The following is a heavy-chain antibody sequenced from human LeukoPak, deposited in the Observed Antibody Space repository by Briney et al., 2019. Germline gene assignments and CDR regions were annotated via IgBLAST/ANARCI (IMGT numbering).Heavy chain of an antibody. J-gene: IGHJ4*02. CDR2: MNPNSGNT. V-gene: IGHV1-8*01. CDR1: GYTFTSYD. CDR3: AKDIYTGYYYDSSAYPPDY. Sequence: ASVKVSCKASGYTFTSYDINWVRQATGQGLEWMGWMNPNSGNTGYAQKFQGRVTMTRNTSISTAYMELSSLRTEDTALYYCAKDIYTGYYYDSSAYPPDYWGQGTLVTVSS. D-gene: IGHD3-22*01.